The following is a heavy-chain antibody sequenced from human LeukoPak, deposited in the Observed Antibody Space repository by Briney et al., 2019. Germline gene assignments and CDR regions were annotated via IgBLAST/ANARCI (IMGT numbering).Heavy chain of an antibody. Sequence: ASVKVSCKASGYTFTSYGISWVRQAPGQGLEWMGWISAYNGNTSYAQKLQGRVTMTTDTSTSTAYMELRSLRSDDTAVYYCARVTGLLWFGELTPNWFDPWGQGTLVTVSS. CDR1: GYTFTSYG. V-gene: IGHV1-18*01. D-gene: IGHD3-10*01. CDR3: ARVTGLLWFGELTPNWFDP. J-gene: IGHJ5*02. CDR2: ISAYNGNT.